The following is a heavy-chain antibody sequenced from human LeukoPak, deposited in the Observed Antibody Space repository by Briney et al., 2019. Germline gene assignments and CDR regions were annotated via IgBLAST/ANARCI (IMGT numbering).Heavy chain of an antibody. D-gene: IGHD3-10*01. J-gene: IGHJ5*01. V-gene: IGHV4-38-2*02. CDR1: EYSISSGYY. Sequence: TSKTLSLTCVVSEYSISSGYYWGWIRQSPGRGLEWIGSIHHSGTVYYNPSLQSRVTISVDMSKNHFSLKLPSVTAADTAVYYCARDQASYRSRGCFDSWGQGTLVIVSS. CDR2: IHHSGTV. CDR3: ARDQASYRSRGCFDS.